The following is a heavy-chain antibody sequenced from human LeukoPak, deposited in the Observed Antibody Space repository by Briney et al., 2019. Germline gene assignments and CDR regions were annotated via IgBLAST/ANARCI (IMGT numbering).Heavy chain of an antibody. CDR2: IKYDGDEE. Sequence: GGSLRLSCAASGFTFSSYWMSWMRQAPGKGLEWVANIKYDGDEEYYVDSVKGRFIISRDNAKNSLYLQLNSLRAEDTAVYYCRSGGAAPGAFDNWGQGTLVTVSP. V-gene: IGHV3-7*01. CDR1: GFTFSSYW. J-gene: IGHJ4*02. CDR3: RSGGAAPGAFDN. D-gene: IGHD4/OR15-4a*01.